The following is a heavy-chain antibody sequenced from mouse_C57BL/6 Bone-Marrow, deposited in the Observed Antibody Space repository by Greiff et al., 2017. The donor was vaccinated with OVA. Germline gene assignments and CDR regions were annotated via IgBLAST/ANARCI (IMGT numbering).Heavy chain of an antibody. CDR3: TSAYGSRFAY. V-gene: IGHV2-6*01. CDR1: GFSLTSYG. CDR2: IWGVGST. J-gene: IGHJ3*01. Sequence: VQLVESGPGLVAPSQSLSITCTVSGFSLTSYGVDWVRQSPGKGLEWLGVIWGVGSTNYNSALKSRLSISKDNSKSQVFLKMNSLQTDDTAMYXCTSAYGSRFAYWGQGTLVTVSA. D-gene: IGHD1-1*01.